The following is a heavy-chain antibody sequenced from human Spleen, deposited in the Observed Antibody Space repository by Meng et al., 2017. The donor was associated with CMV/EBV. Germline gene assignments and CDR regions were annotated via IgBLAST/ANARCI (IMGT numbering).Heavy chain of an antibody. CDR2: ISYDGSNK. CDR1: GFTFSGYA. Sequence: GGSLRLSCAASGFTFSGYAMHWVRQAPGKGLEWVAVISYDGSNKYYADSVKGRFTISRDNSKNTLYLQMNSLRAEDTAVYYCARGGVASFYYYYGMDVWGQGTTVTVSS. V-gene: IGHV3-30-3*01. J-gene: IGHJ6*02. D-gene: IGHD2-15*01. CDR3: ARGGVASFYYYYGMDV.